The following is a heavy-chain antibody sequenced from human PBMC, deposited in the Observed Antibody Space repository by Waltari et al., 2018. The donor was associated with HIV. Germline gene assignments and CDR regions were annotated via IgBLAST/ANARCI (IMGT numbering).Heavy chain of an antibody. V-gene: IGHV4-39*07. CDR3: ARGKGYSYGFYYDSNAEGAFDI. J-gene: IGHJ3*02. Sequence: QLQLQESGPGLVKPSETLSLTCTVSGGSISSSSYYWGWIRQPPGKGLEWIGSIYYSGSTYYNPSLKSRVTISVDTSKNQFSLKLSSVTAADTAVYYCARGKGYSYGFYYDSNAEGAFDIWGQGTMVTVSS. CDR2: IYYSGST. CDR1: GGSISSSSYY. D-gene: IGHD5-18*01.